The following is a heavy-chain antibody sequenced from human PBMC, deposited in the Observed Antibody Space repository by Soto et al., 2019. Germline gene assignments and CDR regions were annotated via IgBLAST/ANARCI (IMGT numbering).Heavy chain of an antibody. J-gene: IGHJ4*02. V-gene: IGHV3-72*01. CDR3: AREKRQDDSSGYYYEFDY. CDR2: TRNKANSYTT. D-gene: IGHD3-22*01. Sequence: PGGSLRLSCAASGFTFSDHYMDWVRQAPGKGLEWVGRTRNKANSYTTEYAASVKGRFTISRDDSKNSLYLQMNSLKTEDTAVYYCAREKRQDDSSGYYYEFDYWGQGTLVTVSS. CDR1: GFTFSDHY.